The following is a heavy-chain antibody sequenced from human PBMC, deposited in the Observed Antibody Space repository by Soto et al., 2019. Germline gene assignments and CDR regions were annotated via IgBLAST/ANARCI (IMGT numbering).Heavy chain of an antibody. CDR1: GFTFSSYA. CDR3: AKAYRETFLSLFDY. Sequence: GGSLRLSCAASGFTFSSYAMSWVRRAPGKGLEWVSIMSGSGSSGYYADSVKGRFTISRDNSKNTLYLQMNSLRAEDTAVYYCAKAYRETFLSLFDYWGQGTQVTVSS. J-gene: IGHJ4*02. CDR2: MSGSGSSG. D-gene: IGHD3-16*02. V-gene: IGHV3-23*01.